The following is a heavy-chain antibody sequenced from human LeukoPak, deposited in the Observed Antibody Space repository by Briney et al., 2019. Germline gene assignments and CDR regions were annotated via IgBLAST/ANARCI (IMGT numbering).Heavy chain of an antibody. D-gene: IGHD3-10*01. CDR3: GGSGSYYRVEY. CDR2: ISYDGSNK. CDR1: GFTFSSYA. Sequence: PGGSLRLSCAASGFTFSSYAMHWVRQAPGKGLEWVAVISYDGSNKYYADSVKGRFTISRDNSKNTLYLQMNSLRSEDTALYYCGGSGSYYRVEYWGQGTLVTVSS. V-gene: IGHV3-30*04. J-gene: IGHJ4*02.